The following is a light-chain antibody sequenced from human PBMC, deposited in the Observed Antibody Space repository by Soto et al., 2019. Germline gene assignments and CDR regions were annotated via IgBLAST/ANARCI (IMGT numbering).Light chain of an antibody. V-gene: IGLV2-23*02. CDR2: EVS. CDR3: CSYATTTL. CDR1: SSDVGSYDL. J-gene: IGLJ2*01. Sequence: QSVLTQPASVSWSPGQSITISCTGTSSDVGSYDLVSWYQQHPGNAPKLMIYEVSKRPSGVSDRFSGSKSGNTASLTISGLQADDDADYYCCSYATTTLFGGGTKLTVL.